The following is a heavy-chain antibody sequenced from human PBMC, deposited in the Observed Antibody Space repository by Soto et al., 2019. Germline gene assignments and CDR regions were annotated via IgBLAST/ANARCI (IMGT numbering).Heavy chain of an antibody. V-gene: IGHV3-33*01. D-gene: IGHD3-10*01. J-gene: IGHJ4*02. CDR1: GFTFSSYG. CDR2: IWYDGSNK. Sequence: QVQLVESGGGVVQPGRSLRLSCAASGFTFSSYGMHWVRQAPGKVLEWVAVIWYDGSNKYYADSVKGRFNIYRDNSQNTLYLQMNSRRAEDTAGYYCARDKSSGSYPSLPYDYWGQGPLVTVSS. CDR3: ARDKSSGSYPSLPYDY.